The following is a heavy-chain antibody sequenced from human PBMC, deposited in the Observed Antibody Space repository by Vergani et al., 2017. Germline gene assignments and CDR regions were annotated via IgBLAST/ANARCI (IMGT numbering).Heavy chain of an antibody. J-gene: IGHJ6*02. V-gene: IGHV1-69*04. D-gene: IGHD2-21*02. CDR1: GYTFTSYG. Sequence: QVQLVQSGAEVKKPGASVKVSCKASGYTFTSYGISWVRQAPGQGLEWMGRIIPILGIANYAQKFQGRVTITADKSTSTAYMELSSLRSEDTAVYYCASWVCGGDCYTQAFSVYYYYGMDVWGQGTTVTVSS. CDR3: ASWVCGGDCYTQAFSVYYYYGMDV. CDR2: IIPILGIA.